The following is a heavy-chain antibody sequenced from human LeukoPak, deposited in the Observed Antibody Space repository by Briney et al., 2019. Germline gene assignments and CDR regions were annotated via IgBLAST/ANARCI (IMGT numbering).Heavy chain of an antibody. J-gene: IGHJ3*01. V-gene: IGHV3-21*06. D-gene: IGHD2-21*02. CDR2: ISSSSSYI. CDR1: GFTFSSYS. Sequence: GRSLRPSXAASGFTFSSYSMNWVRQAPGKGLEWVSSISSSSSYIYYADSVEGRFTISRDNAKNSLYLQMTSLRAENPDVYYCASETAGVKGKVFDFWGQGTMVTVSS. CDR3: ASETAGVKGKVFDF.